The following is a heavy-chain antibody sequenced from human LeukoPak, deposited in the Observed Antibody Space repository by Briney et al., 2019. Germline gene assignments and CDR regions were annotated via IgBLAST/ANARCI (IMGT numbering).Heavy chain of an antibody. CDR1: GFSLSTPTVG. CDR2: LYWDDDK. D-gene: IGHD3-22*01. J-gene: IGHJ4*02. V-gene: IGHV2-5*02. Sequence: SGPTLVKPTQTLTLTCTFSGFSLSTPTVGVGWIRQPPGKGLEWLAVLYWDDDKRYSPSLTSRLTITKDASKNQVMLTMTNVDPVDTATYYCAHRGRGYSRTNFDFWGQGTLVTVSS. CDR3: AHRGRGYSRTNFDF.